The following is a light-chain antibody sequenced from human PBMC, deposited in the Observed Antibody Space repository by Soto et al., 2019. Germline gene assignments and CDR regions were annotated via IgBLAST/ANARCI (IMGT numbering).Light chain of an antibody. CDR3: CSYAGSYTHYV. CDR2: DVS. Sequence: QSALTQPRSVSGSPGQSVTISCTGTSSDVGGYNYVSWYQQHPGKAPKLMIYDVSTRPSGVPDRFSGSKSGNTASLTISGLQAEDEADYYCCSYAGSYTHYVFGTGTKLTVL. J-gene: IGLJ1*01. V-gene: IGLV2-11*01. CDR1: SSDVGGYNY.